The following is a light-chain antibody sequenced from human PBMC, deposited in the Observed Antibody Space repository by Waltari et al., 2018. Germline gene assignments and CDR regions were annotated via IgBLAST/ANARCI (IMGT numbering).Light chain of an antibody. Sequence: DIVMTQSPESLAVSLGERAAPHCKSCDSVLYSSKNKNHLAWYQQKPGQPPKLLLYWASTRESGVPDRFSGSGSETDFTLTVTSLQAEDVAVYYCQQYYSTPLTFGGGTKVEIK. CDR1: DSVLYSSKNKNH. J-gene: IGKJ4*01. V-gene: IGKV4-1*01. CDR2: WAS. CDR3: QQYYSTPLT.